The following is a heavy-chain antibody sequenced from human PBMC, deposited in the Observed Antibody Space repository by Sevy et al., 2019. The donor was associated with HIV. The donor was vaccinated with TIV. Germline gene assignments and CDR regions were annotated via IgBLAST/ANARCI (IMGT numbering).Heavy chain of an antibody. J-gene: IGHJ4*02. Sequence: SETLSLTCTVSGGSISSSSYYWGWIRQPPGKGLEWIGSIYYRGSTYYNPSLKSRVTISVDTSKNQFSLKLSSVTAADTAVYYCARHYYDSSGYYLIDYWGQGTLVTVSS. CDR3: ARHYYDSSGYYLIDY. CDR2: IYYRGST. CDR1: GGSISSSSYY. D-gene: IGHD3-22*01. V-gene: IGHV4-39*01.